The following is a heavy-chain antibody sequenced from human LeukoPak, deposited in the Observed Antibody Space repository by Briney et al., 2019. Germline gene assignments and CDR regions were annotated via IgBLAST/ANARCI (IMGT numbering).Heavy chain of an antibody. D-gene: IGHD3-22*01. CDR1: RGTFSKYA. CDR3: ARDDDRAREIDY. V-gene: IGHV1-69*04. CDR2: IIPILNIT. Sequence: GASVKVSCKAPRGTFSKYAISWARQAPGQGLEWMGRIIPILNITHYAQKFQGRVTIAADKSTSTAYMELSSLRSEDTAVYYCARDDDRAREIDYWGQGTLVTVSS. J-gene: IGHJ4*02.